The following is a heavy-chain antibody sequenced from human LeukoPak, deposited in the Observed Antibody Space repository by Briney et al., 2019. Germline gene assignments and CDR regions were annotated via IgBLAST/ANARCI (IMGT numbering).Heavy chain of an antibody. V-gene: IGHV4-4*02. Sequence: PSETLSLTCAVSGGSINSSNWWSWVRQPPGKGLEWIGEIYHSGSTNYNPSLKSRVTISVDKSKNQFSLKLSSVTAADTAVYYCARALGVRGKIDYWGQGTLVTVSS. CDR3: ARALGVRGKIDY. D-gene: IGHD3-10*01. CDR2: IYHSGST. J-gene: IGHJ4*02. CDR1: GGSINSSNW.